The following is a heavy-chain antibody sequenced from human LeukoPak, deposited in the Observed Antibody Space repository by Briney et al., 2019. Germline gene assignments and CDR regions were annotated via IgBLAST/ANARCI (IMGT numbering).Heavy chain of an antibody. CDR1: GFTFSNYA. CDR3: ARANYYDSSGSLDY. V-gene: IGHV3-23*01. J-gene: IGHJ4*02. D-gene: IGHD3-22*01. Sequence: PGRSLRLSCEASGFTFSNYAMSWVRQAPGKGLEWVSAISGSGGNTYYADSVKGRFAISRDNSKNTLYLQMNSLRAEDTAVYYCARANYYDSSGSLDYWGQGTLVTVSS. CDR2: ISGSGGNT.